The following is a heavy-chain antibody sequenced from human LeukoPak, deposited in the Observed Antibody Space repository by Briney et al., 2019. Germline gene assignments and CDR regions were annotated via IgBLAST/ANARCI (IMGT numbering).Heavy chain of an antibody. Sequence: PGGSLRLSCAASGFTFSDYWMTWVRQAPGKGLEWVANIKPDGSEKYYVDSAKGRFTISRDNAKNSLYLQMNSLRVEDTAVYYCAKGVRYLDWWILDYWGQGTLVPVSS. CDR2: IKPDGSEK. CDR1: GFTFSDYW. J-gene: IGHJ4*02. V-gene: IGHV3-7*01. D-gene: IGHD3-9*01. CDR3: AKGVRYLDWWILDY.